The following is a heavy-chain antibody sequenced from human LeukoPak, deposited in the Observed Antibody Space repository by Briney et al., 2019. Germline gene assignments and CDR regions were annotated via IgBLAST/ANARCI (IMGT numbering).Heavy chain of an antibody. Sequence: GGSLRLSCAASGFTFSGYALSWVRQAPGKGLEWVSGVSGSGGSTYYADSVKGRFTVSRDNSKNMLYLQMNSLRAEDTAVYYCAKGDGYNYDNWFDPWGQGTLVTVSS. J-gene: IGHJ5*02. V-gene: IGHV3-23*01. CDR3: AKGDGYNYDNWFDP. CDR2: VSGSGGST. CDR1: GFTFSGYA. D-gene: IGHD5-24*01.